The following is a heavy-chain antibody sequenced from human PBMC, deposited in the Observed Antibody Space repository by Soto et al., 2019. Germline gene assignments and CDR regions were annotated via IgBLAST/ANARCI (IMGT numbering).Heavy chain of an antibody. CDR3: AKDGPISSGYDPQGY. Sequence: QVQLVESGGGVVQPGRSLRLSCAASGFTFSSYGMHWVRQAPGKGLEWVAVISYDGSNKYYADSVKGRFTLSRDNSKNTLYLQMNSLRAEDTAVYYCAKDGPISSGYDPQGYWGQGTLVTVSS. J-gene: IGHJ4*02. D-gene: IGHD5-12*01. V-gene: IGHV3-30*18. CDR2: ISYDGSNK. CDR1: GFTFSSYG.